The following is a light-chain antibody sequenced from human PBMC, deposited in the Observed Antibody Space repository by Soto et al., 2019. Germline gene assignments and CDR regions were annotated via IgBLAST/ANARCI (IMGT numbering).Light chain of an antibody. CDR2: GAS. Sequence: EIVLTQSPGTLSLSPGERATLSCRASQSVSSSYLAWYQQKPGQAPRLLISGASSRAADIPDRVSGSGSGTDVTLTINRLEPEDFAVYYCQQYDSSPRTFGQGTKV. V-gene: IGKV3-20*01. CDR3: QQYDSSPRT. J-gene: IGKJ1*01. CDR1: QSVSSSY.